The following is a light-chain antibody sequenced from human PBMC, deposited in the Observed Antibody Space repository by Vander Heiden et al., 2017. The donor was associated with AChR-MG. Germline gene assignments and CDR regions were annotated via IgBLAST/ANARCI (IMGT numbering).Light chain of an antibody. V-gene: IGLV1-47*02. CDR1: SSNIGSNY. CDR2: SNN. Sequence: QSVLTQPPSASGTPGQRVTISCSGSSSNIGSNYVYWYQQLPGTAPKLLIYSNNQRPSGVPDRFSGSKSGTSASLAISGLRSEDEAGYYCAAWDDSLSGRWVFGGGTKLTVL. CDR3: AAWDDSLSGRWV. J-gene: IGLJ3*02.